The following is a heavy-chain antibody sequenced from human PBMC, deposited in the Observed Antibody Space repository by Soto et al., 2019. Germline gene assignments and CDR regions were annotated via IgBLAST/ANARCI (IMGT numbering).Heavy chain of an antibody. CDR2: ISGGGDTT. V-gene: IGHV3-23*01. Sequence: EVQLLESGGGLVQPGGSLRLSCAASGFTFNNYAMTWVRQAPGKGLEWVSAISGGGDTTSYAASVKGRFTVSRDGSKNTLYLQMSSLRAEDTALYYCAKGRGGSGSLTPRVDFWGKGTLVTVSS. CDR1: GFTFNNYA. D-gene: IGHD3-10*01. J-gene: IGHJ4*02. CDR3: AKGRGGSGSLTPRVDF.